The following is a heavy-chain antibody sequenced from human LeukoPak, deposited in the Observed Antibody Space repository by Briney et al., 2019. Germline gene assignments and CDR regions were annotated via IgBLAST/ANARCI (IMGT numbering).Heavy chain of an antibody. J-gene: IGHJ4*02. CDR3: ARKLPFDY. Sequence: PGRSLRLSCAASGFTFSSYAMHWVRQAPGKGLEWVAVISYDGSNKYYADSVKGRFTISRDNSKSTLYLQMNSLRAEDTAVYYRARKLPFDYRGQGTLVTVSS. CDR1: GFTFSSYA. V-gene: IGHV3-30*04. CDR2: ISYDGSNK.